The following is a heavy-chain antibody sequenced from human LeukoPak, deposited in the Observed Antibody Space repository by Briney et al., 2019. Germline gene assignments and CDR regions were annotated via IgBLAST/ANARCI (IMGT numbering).Heavy chain of an antibody. CDR2: ISDTGATT. CDR1: GFTFTTFSTHS. CDR3: AADGVGVLPGDALDI. V-gene: IGHV3-48*01. J-gene: IGHJ3*02. Sequence: GGSLRLSCAASGFTFTTFSTHSMNWVRQAPGKGLEWLSYISDTGATTYYADSLEGRFTISRDDAKNSLYLHMSSLRADDTAIYYCAADGVGVLPGDALDIWGQGTKVTVSS. D-gene: IGHD1-26*01.